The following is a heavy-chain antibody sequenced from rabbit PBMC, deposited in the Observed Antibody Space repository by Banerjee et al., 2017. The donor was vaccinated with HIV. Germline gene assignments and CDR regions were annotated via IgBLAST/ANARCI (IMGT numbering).Heavy chain of an antibody. V-gene: IGHV1S47*01. Sequence: QEQLVESGGGLVTLGGSLKLSCKASGIDFSNYGISWVRQAPGKGLEWIAYIYIDNGNTAYASWAKGRFTISLDNAQNTVFLQMTSLTAADTATYFCARWGAGSGGGWLFNLWGPGTLVTVS. CDR3: ARWGAGSGGGWLFNL. CDR2: IYIDNGNT. J-gene: IGHJ4*01. D-gene: IGHD4-2*01. CDR1: GIDFSNYG.